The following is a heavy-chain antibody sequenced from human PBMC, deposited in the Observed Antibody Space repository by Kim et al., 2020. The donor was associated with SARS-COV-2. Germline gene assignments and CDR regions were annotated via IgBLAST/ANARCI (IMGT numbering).Heavy chain of an antibody. D-gene: IGHD2-2*01. Sequence: GGSLRLSCAASGFTFSTYAMHWVRQAPGKGLEWVAVISFDGSNKYYPDSVKGRFAISRDNSKNTLYLQMNSLRAEDTAVYYCATDPSYCSSTSCYGGEFDYWGQGTLVTVSS. J-gene: IGHJ4*02. CDR2: ISFDGSNK. V-gene: IGHV3-30*09. CDR3: ATDPSYCSSTSCYGGEFDY. CDR1: GFTFSTYA.